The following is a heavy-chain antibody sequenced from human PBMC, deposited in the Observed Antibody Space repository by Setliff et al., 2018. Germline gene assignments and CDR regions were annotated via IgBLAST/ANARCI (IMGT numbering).Heavy chain of an antibody. CDR3: ARSEGYNFWSGYPNWFDP. V-gene: IGHV4-30-2*03. CDR1: GGSISSGDAS. J-gene: IGHJ5*02. D-gene: IGHD3-3*01. Sequence: SETLSLTCAVSGGSISSGDASWSWVRQPPGKGLEWIGSIYHSGSTYYNPSLKSRVTISVDTSKNQFSLKLSSVTAADTAVYYCARSEGYNFWSGYPNWFDPWGQGTLVTVSS. CDR2: IYHSGST.